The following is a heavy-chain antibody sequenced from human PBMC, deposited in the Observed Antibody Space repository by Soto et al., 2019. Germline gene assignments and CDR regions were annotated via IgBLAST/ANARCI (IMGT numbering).Heavy chain of an antibody. CDR3: ASRYVYCIGGSCPYLPQ. CDR2: IYQSGSA. D-gene: IGHD2-15*01. CDR1: SGSIISNNW. Sequence: QVQLQESGPGLMEPSGTLSLTCAVSSGSIISNNWWTWGRHPPGKGVEWCGEIYQSGSANYNPSLKSRVTLSVDKSTNQFSLRLSSVTDTATAVYFGASRYVYCIGGSCPYLPQWGQGNLVIVSS. V-gene: IGHV4-4*02. J-gene: IGHJ1*01.